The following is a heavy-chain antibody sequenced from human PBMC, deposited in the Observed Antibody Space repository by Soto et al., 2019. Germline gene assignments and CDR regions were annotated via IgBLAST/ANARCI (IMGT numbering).Heavy chain of an antibody. CDR2: INAGNSNT. D-gene: IGHD3-16*01. Sequence: ASVKVSCKASGYTFTSYAMHWVRQGPGQRLEWMGLINAGNSNTKYSQQVQGRVTITRDTSASTAYMGLCSLSAEDTAVYYCASHRDYGWPEYFQHWGQGTLVTVSS. CDR1: GYTFTSYA. V-gene: IGHV1-3*01. J-gene: IGHJ1*01. CDR3: ASHRDYGWPEYFQH.